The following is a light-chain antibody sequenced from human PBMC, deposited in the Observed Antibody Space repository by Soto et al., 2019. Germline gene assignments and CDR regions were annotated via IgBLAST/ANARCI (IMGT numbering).Light chain of an antibody. J-gene: IGKJ2*01. CDR2: AAS. CDR3: QLYGGSHMFS. Sequence: EIVLTQSPGTLSLSPGEGAALSCRTSHSISSSYLAWYQQKPGQAPRLLIYAASSRATGIPDRFSGSGSGTDFTLTISRLEPEDFAVYYCQLYGGSHMFSFGQGTKLEIK. V-gene: IGKV3-20*01. CDR1: HSISSSY.